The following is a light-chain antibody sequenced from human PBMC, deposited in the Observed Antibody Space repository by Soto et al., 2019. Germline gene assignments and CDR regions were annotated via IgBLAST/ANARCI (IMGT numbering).Light chain of an antibody. Sequence: EIVLTQSPGTLSLSPGERATLSSRASQRVSSSYLAWYQQKPGQAPRLLIYRASSRATGIPDRFSGSGSGTDFTLTISRLEPEDFAVYYCQQYGSSPLTFGGGTKVEI. CDR3: QQYGSSPLT. CDR1: QRVSSSY. CDR2: RAS. V-gene: IGKV3-20*01. J-gene: IGKJ4*01.